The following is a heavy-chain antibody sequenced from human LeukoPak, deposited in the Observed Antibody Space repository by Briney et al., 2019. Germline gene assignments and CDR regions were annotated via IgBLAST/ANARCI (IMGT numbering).Heavy chain of an antibody. CDR1: GFTFSDYY. V-gene: IGHV3-11*04. Sequence: GGSLRLSCAASGFTFSDYYMSWIRQAPGKGLEWVSCISSSGSTIYYADSVKGRFTISRDNAKNTLYLQMNSLRAEDTAVYYCARDPPAVAYDYWGQGTLVTVSS. CDR2: ISSSGSTI. D-gene: IGHD6-19*01. CDR3: ARDPPAVAYDY. J-gene: IGHJ4*02.